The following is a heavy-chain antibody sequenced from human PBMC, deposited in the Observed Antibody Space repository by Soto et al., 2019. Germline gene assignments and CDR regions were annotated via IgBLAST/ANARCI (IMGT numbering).Heavy chain of an antibody. V-gene: IGHV1-69*13. CDR1: GGTFSSYA. CDR3: SRGDRGYYDSSGYRWFDP. D-gene: IGHD3-22*01. J-gene: IGHJ5*02. Sequence: SVKVSCKASGGTFSSYAISWVRQAPGQGLEWMGEIIPIFGTANYAQKFQGRVTITADESTSTAYMELSSLRSEDTAVYYCSRGDRGYYDSSGYRWFDPWGQGTLVTVSS. CDR2: IIPIFGTA.